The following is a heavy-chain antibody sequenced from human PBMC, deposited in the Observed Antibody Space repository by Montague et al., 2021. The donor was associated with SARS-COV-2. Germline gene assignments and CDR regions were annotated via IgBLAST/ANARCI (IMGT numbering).Heavy chain of an antibody. J-gene: IGHJ4*02. CDR3: ARAPIYRSSWYAYFDY. CDR1: GDSMNNYY. Sequence: SETLSLTCTVSGDSMNNYYWSWIRRPPGKGLEWIGYINYSGSTHXNPSLQSRVTLSKDTSKNQFSLRLTSVTAADTAMYFCARAPIYRSSWYAYFDYWGQGTLVTVSS. V-gene: IGHV4-59*01. D-gene: IGHD6-13*01. CDR2: INYSGST.